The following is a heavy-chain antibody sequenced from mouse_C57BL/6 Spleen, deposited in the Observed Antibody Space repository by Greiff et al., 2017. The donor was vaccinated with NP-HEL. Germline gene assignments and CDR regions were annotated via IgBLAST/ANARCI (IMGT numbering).Heavy chain of an antibody. D-gene: IGHD2-4*01. J-gene: IGHJ4*01. CDR2: IYWDDDK. CDR1: GFSLSTSGMG. Sequence: VKLVESGPGILQSSQTLSLTCSFSGFSLSTSGMGVSWIRQPSGKGLEWLAHIYWDDDKRYNPSLKSRLTISKDTSRNQVFLKITSVDTADTATYYCARRGGDYDGYAMDYWGQGTSVTVSS. CDR3: ARRGGDYDGYAMDY. V-gene: IGHV8-12*01.